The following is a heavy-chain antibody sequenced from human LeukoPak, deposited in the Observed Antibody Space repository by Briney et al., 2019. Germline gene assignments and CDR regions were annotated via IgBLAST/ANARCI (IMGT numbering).Heavy chain of an antibody. CDR2: ISYDGRNK. D-gene: IGHD3-22*01. CDR1: GFIFSSYG. J-gene: IGHJ4*02. Sequence: GGSLRLSCAASGFIFSSYGMHWVRQAPGKGLEWVAVISYDGRNKYYADSAKGRFTISRDNSKNTRYLQMNSPRPEDTAMYYCAKDGYYDSSVYHSAFDYWGQGTLVTVSS. V-gene: IGHV3-30*18. CDR3: AKDGYYDSSVYHSAFDY.